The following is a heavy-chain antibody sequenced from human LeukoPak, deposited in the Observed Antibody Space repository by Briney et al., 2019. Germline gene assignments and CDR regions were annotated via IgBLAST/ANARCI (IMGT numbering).Heavy chain of an antibody. CDR3: ARGSNSGSFRPDF. J-gene: IGHJ4*02. D-gene: IGHD1-26*01. Sequence: GGSVRLSCAASGFTFVSHAMSWVRQAPGKGLEWVSGIRASDGSTYYADSLKGRFTSSRDNSKNTLYLQMNSLRAEDTAVYYCARGSNSGSFRPDFWGQGTLVTVSS. CDR1: GFTFVSHA. CDR2: IRASDGST. V-gene: IGHV3-23*01.